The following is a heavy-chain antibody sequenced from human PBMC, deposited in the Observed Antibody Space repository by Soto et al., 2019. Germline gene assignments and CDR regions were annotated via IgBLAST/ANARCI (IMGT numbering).Heavy chain of an antibody. CDR3: ARDVGYCSSSTCLIDH. CDR2: ISTFNGET. V-gene: IGHV1-18*01. D-gene: IGHD2-2*01. CDR1: GYTFNTYG. J-gene: IGHJ4*02. Sequence: ASVKVSCKASGYTFNTYGISWVRQAPGQGLEWMGWISTFNGETRYAQKFQARVTVTTDTSTTTGYMELRSLRSDNTAVYYCARDVGYCSSSTCLIDHWGQGTLVTVSS.